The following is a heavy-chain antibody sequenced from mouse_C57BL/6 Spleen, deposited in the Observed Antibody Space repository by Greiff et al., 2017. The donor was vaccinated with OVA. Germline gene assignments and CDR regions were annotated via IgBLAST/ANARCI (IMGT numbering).Heavy chain of an antibody. CDR1: GYTFTDYN. D-gene: IGHD1-1*01. J-gene: IGHJ1*03. CDR3: AREPYYYGSSYWYFDV. V-gene: IGHV1-18*01. CDR2: INPNNGGT. Sequence: EVQLQQSGPELVKPGASVKIPCKASGYTFTDYNMDWVKQSHGKSLEWIGDINPNNGGTIYNQKFKGKATLTVDKSSSTAYMELRSLTSEDTAVYYCAREPYYYGSSYWYFDVWGTGTTVTVSS.